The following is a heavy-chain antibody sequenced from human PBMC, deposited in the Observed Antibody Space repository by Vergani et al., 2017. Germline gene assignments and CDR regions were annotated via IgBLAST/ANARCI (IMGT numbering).Heavy chain of an antibody. CDR3: ASLYGSGSYYSHRDY. Sequence: EVQLLESGGGLVQPGGSLRLSCAASGFTFSSYAMSWVRQAPGKGLEWVSGINWNGGSTGYADSVKGRFTISRDNAKNSLYLQMNSLRAEDTALYYCASLYGSGSYYSHRDYWGQGTLVTVSS. CDR1: GFTFSSYA. J-gene: IGHJ4*02. CDR2: INWNGGST. D-gene: IGHD3-10*01. V-gene: IGHV3-20*04.